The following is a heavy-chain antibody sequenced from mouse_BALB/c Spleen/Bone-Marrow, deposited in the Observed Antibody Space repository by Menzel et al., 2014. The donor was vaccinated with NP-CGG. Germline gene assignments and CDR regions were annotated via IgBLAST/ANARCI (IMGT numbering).Heavy chain of an antibody. CDR1: GYAFSSXW. D-gene: IGHD1-1*01. CDR2: IYXXXGDT. CDR3: ARRGYYGSSYYFDY. J-gene: IGHJ2*01. Sequence: XQLQQSGAELVRPGSSVRISCKASGYAFSSXWXNWVXQRPXXGXXWXXXIYXXXGDTNYNGKFKGKATLTADKSSSTAYMQLSSLTSEDSAVYFCARRGYYGSSYYFDYWGQGTTLTVSS. V-gene: IGHV1-80*01.